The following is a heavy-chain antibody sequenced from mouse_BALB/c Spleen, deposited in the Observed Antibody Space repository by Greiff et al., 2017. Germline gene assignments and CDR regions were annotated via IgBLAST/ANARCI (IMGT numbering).Heavy chain of an antibody. Sequence: QVQLQQSGPELVKPGASVKISCKASGYAFSSSWMNWVKQRPGQGLEWIGRIYPGDGDTNYNGKFKGKATLTADKSSSTAYMQLSSLTSVDSAVYLCASLMISPMDYWGQGTSVTVSS. V-gene: IGHV1-82*01. CDR1: GYAFSSSW. D-gene: IGHD2-3*01. CDR3: ASLMISPMDY. CDR2: IYPGDGDT. J-gene: IGHJ4*01.